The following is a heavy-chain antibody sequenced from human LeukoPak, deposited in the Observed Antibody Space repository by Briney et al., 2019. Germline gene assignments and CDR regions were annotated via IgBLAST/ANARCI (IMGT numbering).Heavy chain of an antibody. J-gene: IGHJ4*02. CDR2: INPNSGGT. Sequence: ASVKVSCKASGYTFTGYYMHWVRQAPGQGLEWMGRINPNSGGTNYAQKFQGRVTMTRGTSISTAYMELSRLRSDDTAVYYCARAEGSSGYYLYDYWGQGTLVTVSS. CDR3: ARAEGSSGYYLYDY. CDR1: GYTFTGYY. V-gene: IGHV1-2*06. D-gene: IGHD3-22*01.